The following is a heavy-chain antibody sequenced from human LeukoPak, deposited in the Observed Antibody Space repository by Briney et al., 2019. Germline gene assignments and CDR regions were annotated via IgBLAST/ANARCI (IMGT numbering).Heavy chain of an antibody. J-gene: IGHJ3*02. V-gene: IGHV3-33*08. CDR3: ARETTYYYDSRGGQAFDI. CDR1: GFTFSSYG. CDR2: IWYGGSNK. D-gene: IGHD3-22*01. Sequence: PGRSLRLSCAASGFTFSSYGMHWVRQAPGKGLEWVAVIWYGGSNKYYADSVKGRFTISRDNSKNTLYLQMNSLRAEDTAVYYCARETTYYYDSRGGQAFDIWGQGTMVTVSS.